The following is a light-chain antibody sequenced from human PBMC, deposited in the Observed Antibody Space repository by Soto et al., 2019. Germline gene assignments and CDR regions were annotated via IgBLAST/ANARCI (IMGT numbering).Light chain of an antibody. CDR1: QTIDRY. J-gene: IGKJ4*01. Sequence: IQMTQSPSSVSASVGDRVSITCRAGQTIDRYLNWYQQRPGKAPKLLIYLASNLQSGVPSRFSGSASGTDFTLTISSLQPEDSATYYCQQSYNTPTFGGGTKVEIK. CDR3: QQSYNTPT. CDR2: LAS. V-gene: IGKV1-39*01.